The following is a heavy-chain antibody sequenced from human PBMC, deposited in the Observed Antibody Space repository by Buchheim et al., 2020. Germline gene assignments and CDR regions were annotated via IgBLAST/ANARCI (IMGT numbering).Heavy chain of an antibody. D-gene: IGHD3-16*02. CDR1: GGSFSGYY. V-gene: IGHV4-34*01. CDR2: INHSGST. CDR3: ARGLPRGVWGSYRRTKYFDY. Sequence: QVQLQQWGAGLLKPSETLSLTCAVYGGSFSGYYWSWIRQPPGKGLEWIGEINHSGSTNYNPSLKSRVTISVDTSKNQFSLKLSSVTAADTAVYYCARGLPRGVWGSYRRTKYFDYWGQGTL. J-gene: IGHJ4*02.